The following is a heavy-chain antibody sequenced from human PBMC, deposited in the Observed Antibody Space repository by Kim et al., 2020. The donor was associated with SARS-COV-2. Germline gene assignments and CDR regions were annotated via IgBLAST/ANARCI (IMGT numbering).Heavy chain of an antibody. CDR3: ARGDLPYYDILTGYGPYGMDV. J-gene: IGHJ6*02. D-gene: IGHD3-9*01. V-gene: IGHV3-53*03. Sequence: FTISRDNSKNTLYLQMNSLRAEDTAVYYCARGDLPYYDILTGYGPYGMDVWGQGTTVTVSS.